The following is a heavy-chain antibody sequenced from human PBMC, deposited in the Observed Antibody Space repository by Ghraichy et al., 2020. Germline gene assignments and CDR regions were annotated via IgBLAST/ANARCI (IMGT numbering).Heavy chain of an antibody. CDR1: GFTFSNYA. Sequence: GGSLRLSCSASGFTFSNYAMNWVRQAPGKGLEWVSYISMSSSTIYYADSVRGRFTVSRDNAKNSLYLQMNRLSDEDTAVYYCARLEGLFGLSIRDFYYDMDVWGKGTTVTVSS. CDR2: ISMSSSTI. V-gene: IGHV3-48*02. D-gene: IGHD3/OR15-3a*01. CDR3: ARLEGLFGLSIRDFYYDMDV. J-gene: IGHJ6*03.